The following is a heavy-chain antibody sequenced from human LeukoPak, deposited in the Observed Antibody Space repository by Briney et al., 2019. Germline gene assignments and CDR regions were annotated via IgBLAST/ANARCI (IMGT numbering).Heavy chain of an antibody. V-gene: IGHV3-21*01. CDR3: ARTARNYGSGSPLCDY. CDR1: GFTFSSYS. Sequence: GGSLRLSCAASGFTFSSYSMNWVRQAPGEGLEWVSSISSSSSYIYYADSVKGRFTISRDNAKNSLYLQMNSLRAEDTAVYYCARTARNYGSGSPLCDYWGQGTLVTVSS. CDR2: ISSSSSYI. D-gene: IGHD3-10*01. J-gene: IGHJ4*02.